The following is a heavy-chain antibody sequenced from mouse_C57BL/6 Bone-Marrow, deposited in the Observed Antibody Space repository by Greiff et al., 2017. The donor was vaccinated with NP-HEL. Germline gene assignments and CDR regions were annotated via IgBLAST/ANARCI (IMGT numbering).Heavy chain of an antibody. V-gene: IGHV1-78*01. D-gene: IGHD2-3*01. CDR2: IYPRDGST. CDR3: ARYGDGYYSYWYFEG. Sequence: VQLQQSDAELVKPGASVKISCKVSGYTFTDHTIHWMKQRPEQGLEWIGYIYPRDGSTKYNEKFKGKATLTADKSSSTAYMQLNSLTSEDSAVYFCARYGDGYYSYWYFEGWGTGTTVTVSS. CDR1: GYTFTDHT. J-gene: IGHJ1*03.